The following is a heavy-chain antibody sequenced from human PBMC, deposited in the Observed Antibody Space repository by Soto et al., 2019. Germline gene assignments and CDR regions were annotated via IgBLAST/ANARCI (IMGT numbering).Heavy chain of an antibody. D-gene: IGHD4-17*01. Sequence: SETLSLTCTVSGGSISSGGYYWSWIRQHPGKGLEWIGYIYYSGSTYYNPSLKSRVTISVDTSKNQFSLKLSSVTAADTAVYYCARWVMNGFTVTTWVDYWGQGTLVTVSS. CDR3: ARWVMNGFTVTTWVDY. J-gene: IGHJ4*02. CDR1: GGSISSGGYY. V-gene: IGHV4-31*03. CDR2: IYYSGST.